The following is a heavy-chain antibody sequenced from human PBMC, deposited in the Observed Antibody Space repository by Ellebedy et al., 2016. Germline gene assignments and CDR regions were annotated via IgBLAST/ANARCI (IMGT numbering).Heavy chain of an antibody. CDR2: INHSGST. Sequence: SETLSLTCAVYGGSFSGYYWSWIRQPPGKGLEWIGEINHSGSTNYNPSLKSRVTISVDTSKNQFSLKLSSVTAADTAVYYCARGWDSSGWYCDYWGQGTLVTVSS. CDR3: ARGWDSSGWYCDY. D-gene: IGHD6-19*01. J-gene: IGHJ4*02. V-gene: IGHV4-34*01. CDR1: GGSFSGYY.